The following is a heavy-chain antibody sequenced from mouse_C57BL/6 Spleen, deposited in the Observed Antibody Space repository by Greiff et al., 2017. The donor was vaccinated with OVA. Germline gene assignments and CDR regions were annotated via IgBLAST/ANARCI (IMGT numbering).Heavy chain of an antibody. D-gene: IGHD4-1*01. J-gene: IGHJ4*01. CDR1: GFTFSSYA. Sequence: EVKLMESGGGLVKPGGSLKLSCAASGFTFSSYAMSWVRQTPEQRLEWVATISDGGSYTYYPDNVKGRFTISRDNAKNNLYLQMSQLKSEDTAMYYCARGSGYYAMDYWGQGTSVTVSS. CDR3: ARGSGYYAMDY. CDR2: ISDGGSYT. V-gene: IGHV5-4*03.